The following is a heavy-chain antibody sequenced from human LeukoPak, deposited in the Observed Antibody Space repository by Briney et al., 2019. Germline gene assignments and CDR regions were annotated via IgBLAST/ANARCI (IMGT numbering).Heavy chain of an antibody. CDR3: ARAMGGYSYGTPVDY. Sequence: PGGSLRLSCAASGFTFSSYSMNWVRQAPGKGLEWVSSISSSSSYIYYADSVKGRFTISRDNAKNSLYLQMNSLRAEDTAVYYCARAMGGYSYGTPVDYWGQGTLVTVSS. V-gene: IGHV3-21*01. CDR2: ISSSSSYI. D-gene: IGHD5-18*01. J-gene: IGHJ4*02. CDR1: GFTFSSYS.